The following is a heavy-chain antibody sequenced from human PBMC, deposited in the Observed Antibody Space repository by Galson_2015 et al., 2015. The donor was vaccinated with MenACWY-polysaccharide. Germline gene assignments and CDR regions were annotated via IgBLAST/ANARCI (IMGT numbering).Heavy chain of an antibody. Sequence: SLRLSCAASGFTFSNYAMHWVRQAPGKGLEWVALISYDGSNKYYADSAKGRFTISRDNSKNTLYLQMNSLRAEDTAVYYCARGRGYFDYWGQGTLVTVSS. CDR2: ISYDGSNK. V-gene: IGHV3-30-3*01. CDR1: GFTFSNYA. D-gene: IGHD6-13*01. CDR3: ARGRGYFDY. J-gene: IGHJ4*02.